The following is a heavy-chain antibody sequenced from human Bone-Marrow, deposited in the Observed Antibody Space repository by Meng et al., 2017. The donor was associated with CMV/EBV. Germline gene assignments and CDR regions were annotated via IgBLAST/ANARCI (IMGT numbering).Heavy chain of an antibody. D-gene: IGHD2-2*01. V-gene: IGHV3-30*02. J-gene: IGHJ6*02. CDR3: AKCIVVVPAAIHYGMDV. Sequence: GGSLRISCAASGFTFSSYGMHWVRQAPGKGLEWVAFIRYDGSNKYYADSVKGRFTISRDNSKNTLYLQMNSLRAEDTAVYYCAKCIVVVPAAIHYGMDVWGQGSTVTVSS. CDR2: IRYDGSNK. CDR1: GFTFSSYG.